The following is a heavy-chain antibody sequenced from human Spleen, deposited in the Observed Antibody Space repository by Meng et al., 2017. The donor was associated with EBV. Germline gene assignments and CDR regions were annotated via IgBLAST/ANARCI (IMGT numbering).Heavy chain of an antibody. D-gene: IGHD3-22*01. CDR1: GGSLIGYY. V-gene: IGHV4-34*01. Sequence: QGQLPQWGAGVLKPSDYLSLTCGVYGGSLIGYYWSWIRQPPGKGLEWIGEINHSGSTNYNPSLKSRVTILVDTSKNQFSLKLSSVTAADTAVYYCARFHYYDSSAYYWGQGTLVTVSS. CDR2: INHSGST. CDR3: ARFHYYDSSAYY. J-gene: IGHJ4*02.